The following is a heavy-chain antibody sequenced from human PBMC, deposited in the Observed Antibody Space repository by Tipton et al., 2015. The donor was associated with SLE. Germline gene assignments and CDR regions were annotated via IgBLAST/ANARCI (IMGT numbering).Heavy chain of an antibody. CDR3: ARGEPQGY. Sequence: TLSLTCAVSGGSISSGGYSWSWIRQPPGKGLEWIGYIYHSGSTYYNPSLKSRVTISVDRSKNQFSLKLSSVTAADTAVYYCARGEPQGYWGQGTLVTVSS. CDR1: GGSISSGGYS. J-gene: IGHJ4*02. D-gene: IGHD1-26*01. V-gene: IGHV4-30-2*01. CDR2: IYHSGST.